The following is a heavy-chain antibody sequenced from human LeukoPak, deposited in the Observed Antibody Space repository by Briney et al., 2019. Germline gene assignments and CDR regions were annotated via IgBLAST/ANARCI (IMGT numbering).Heavy chain of an antibody. D-gene: IGHD6-19*01. J-gene: IGHJ3*02. CDR2: INPSGGST. Sequence: ASVKVSCKASGYTFTSYYMHWVRQAPGQGLEWMGNINPSGGSTSYAQKFQGRVTMTRDTSTSTVYMELSSLRSEDTAVYYCARWSSSGTWAFDIWGQGTMVTVSS. V-gene: IGHV1-46*01. CDR1: GYTFTSYY. CDR3: ARWSSSGTWAFDI.